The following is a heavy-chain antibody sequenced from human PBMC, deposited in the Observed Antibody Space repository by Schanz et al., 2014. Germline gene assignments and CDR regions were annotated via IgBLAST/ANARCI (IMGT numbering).Heavy chain of an antibody. V-gene: IGHV3-48*04. CDR2: ILGLASTT. CDR3: ARDHTTESYYSAGPPIDY. D-gene: IGHD1-26*01. CDR1: GFTFSSHW. Sequence: EVQLLESGGGLVQPGGSLRLSCAASGFTFSSHWMHWVRQDPGKGLEWVSAILGLASTTYYADSVKGRFTNSRDNAKNSLYLQMNGLRAEDTAVYYCARDHTTESYYSAGPPIDYWGQGTLLTVSS. J-gene: IGHJ4*02.